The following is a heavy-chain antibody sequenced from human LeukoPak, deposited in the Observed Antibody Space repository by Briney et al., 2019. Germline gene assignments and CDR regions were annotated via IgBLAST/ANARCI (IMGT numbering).Heavy chain of an antibody. D-gene: IGHD3-10*01. Sequence: GGSLRLSCAASGFTFRSFAVTWVRQAPGKGLEWVSVISGSGDSTYYADSVKGRFTISRDNSKNTLYLQMNSLRAEDTAVYYCARNSLLWFGELLYPDAFDIWGQGTMVTVSS. CDR3: ARNSLLWFGELLYPDAFDI. J-gene: IGHJ3*02. V-gene: IGHV3-23*01. CDR1: GFTFRSFA. CDR2: ISGSGDST.